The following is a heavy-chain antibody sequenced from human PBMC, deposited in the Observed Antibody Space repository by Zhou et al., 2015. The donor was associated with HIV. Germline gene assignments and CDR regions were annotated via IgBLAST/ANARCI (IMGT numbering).Heavy chain of an antibody. J-gene: IGHJ4*02. CDR3: ASDWHYVVGFDY. CDR1: GFRFEHYA. Sequence: DVQLVESGGGLVPPGRSLRLSCAASGFRFEHYAMHWVRQVPGKGLEWVSGISWNSGAIGYADSVKGRFSISRDNSRNTLYLQMDSLRVEDTALYYCASDWHYVVGFDYWGRGTLVFVSS. D-gene: IGHD1-7*01. CDR2: ISWNSGAI. V-gene: IGHV3-9*01.